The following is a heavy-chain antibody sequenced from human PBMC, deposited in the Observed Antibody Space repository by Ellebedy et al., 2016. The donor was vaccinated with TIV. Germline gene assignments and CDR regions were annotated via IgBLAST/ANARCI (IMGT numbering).Heavy chain of an antibody. V-gene: IGHV1-3*01. J-gene: IGHJ4*02. D-gene: IGHD6-13*01. CDR1: GYTFTSYA. CDR3: ASKGGQQLVRF. Sequence: ASVKVSCKASGYTFTSYAMHWVRQAPGQRLEWMGWINAGNGNTKYSQQFQGRVTITRDTSASTAYMGLSSLRSEDPSVYYCASKGGQQLVRFWGQGTLVTVSS. CDR2: INAGNGNT.